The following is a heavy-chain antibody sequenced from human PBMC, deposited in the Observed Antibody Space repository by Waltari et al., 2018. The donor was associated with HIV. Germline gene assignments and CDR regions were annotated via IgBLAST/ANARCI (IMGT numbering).Heavy chain of an antibody. CDR3: ARDYGSGSYYNY. V-gene: IGHV3-20*04. D-gene: IGHD3-10*01. CDR1: GFNFDDYG. J-gene: IGHJ4*02. CDR2: INWNGGST. Sequence: EVQLVGSGGGVVRPGGSLRPSCVASGFNFDDYGMSWVRQAPGKGLEWVAGINWNGGSTGYADSVKGRFSISRDNAKNSLYLQMNSLRAEDTALYYCARDYGSGSYYNYWGQGTLVTVSS.